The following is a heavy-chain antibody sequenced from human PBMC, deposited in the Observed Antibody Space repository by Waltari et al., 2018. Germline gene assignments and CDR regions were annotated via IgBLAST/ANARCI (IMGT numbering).Heavy chain of an antibody. CDR1: GFTISSFG. J-gene: IGHJ3*02. Sequence: QVQLVASGGGVVQPGGCLRLSCAASGFTISSFGMHGVRHAPGTGLEWVAFIRYDGSNKYYADSVKGRFTISRDNSKNTLYLQMNSLRAEDTAVYYCAKLGSIIVVPAAILDAFDIWGQGTMVTVSS. CDR3: AKLGSIIVVPAAILDAFDI. V-gene: IGHV3-30*02. CDR2: IRYDGSNK. D-gene: IGHD2-2*02.